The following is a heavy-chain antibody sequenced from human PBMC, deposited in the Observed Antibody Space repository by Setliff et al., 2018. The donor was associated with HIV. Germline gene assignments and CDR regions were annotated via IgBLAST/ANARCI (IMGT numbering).Heavy chain of an antibody. V-gene: IGHV3-48*03. CDR2: MTASGSKI. D-gene: IGHD1-26*01. CDR1: GFTFSIYE. J-gene: IGHJ4*02. CDR3: ARDDPVGGIDY. Sequence: PGGSLRLSCAASGFTFSIYEMNWVRQAPGKGLEWVSYMTASGSKIYYADSVKGRFTISRDNAKNSLYLQMNSLRADDTAIYYCARDDPVGGIDYWGQGTLVTVSS.